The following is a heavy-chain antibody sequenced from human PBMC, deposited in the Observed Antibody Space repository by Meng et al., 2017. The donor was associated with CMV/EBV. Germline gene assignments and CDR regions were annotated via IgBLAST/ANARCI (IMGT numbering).Heavy chain of an antibody. CDR2: IIPIFGTA. J-gene: IGHJ1*01. V-gene: IGHV1-69*05. CDR1: GGTFSSYA. Sequence: SVKVSCKASGGTFSSYAISWGRQAPGQGLEWMGGIIPIFGTANYAQKFQGRVTITTDESTSTAYMELSSLRSEDTAVYYCVRSYCSSTSCYIPPEYFQHWGQGTLVTVSS. D-gene: IGHD2-2*02. CDR3: VRSYCSSTSCYIPPEYFQH.